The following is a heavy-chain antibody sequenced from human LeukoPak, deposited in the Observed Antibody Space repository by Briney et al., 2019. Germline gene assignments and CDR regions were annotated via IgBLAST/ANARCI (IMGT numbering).Heavy chain of an antibody. D-gene: IGHD6-13*01. CDR2: IYYSGST. CDR1: GGSISSFY. Sequence: PSETLSLTCTVSGGSISSFYWSWIRQAPGKGLEYIGYIYYSGSTTYNPSFKSRVTISVDTSKNQFSLKLSSVTAADTAVYYCARGSSWPPLFDYWGQGTLVTVSS. V-gene: IGHV4-59*12. J-gene: IGHJ4*02. CDR3: ARGSSWPPLFDY.